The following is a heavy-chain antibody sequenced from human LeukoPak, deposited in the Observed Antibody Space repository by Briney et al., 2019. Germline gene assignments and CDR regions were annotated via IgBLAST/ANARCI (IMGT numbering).Heavy chain of an antibody. D-gene: IGHD6-13*01. CDR3: AKRGHYSINWYHYFDY. CDR2: IASNGGSA. CDR1: GFTFTTYG. Sequence: GGSLRLSCAASGFTFTTYGLHWVRQAPGKGLEWVAAIASNGGSAYHADSVKGRFTISRDNSKNTLFLQMNSLRPDDTAVYYCAKRGHYSINWYHYFDYWGQGTLVTVSS. J-gene: IGHJ4*02. V-gene: IGHV3-30*18.